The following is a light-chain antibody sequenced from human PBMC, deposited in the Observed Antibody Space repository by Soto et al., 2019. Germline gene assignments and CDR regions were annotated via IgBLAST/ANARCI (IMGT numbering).Light chain of an antibody. Sequence: AIQMTQSPSSLSASVGDRVTITCRPSQAIRNELGWYQQKPGKAPKLLIYAASSLQSVVPSRFSGSGSGTDFTLTISSLQPEDFATYYCLQYYNYPRTFCQGTKVEVK. CDR1: QAIRNE. CDR2: AAS. CDR3: LQYYNYPRT. J-gene: IGKJ1*01. V-gene: IGKV1-6*01.